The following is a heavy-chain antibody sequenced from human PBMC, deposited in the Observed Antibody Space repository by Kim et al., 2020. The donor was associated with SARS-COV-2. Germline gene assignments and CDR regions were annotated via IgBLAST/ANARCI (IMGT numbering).Heavy chain of an antibody. CDR2: TRNKANSYTT. Sequence: GGSLRLSCAASGFTFSDHYMDWVRQAPGKGLEWVGRTRNKANSYTTEYAASVKGRFTISRDDSKNSLYLQMNSLKTEDTAVYYCARGEGGIAVGPLDYWGRGALVAVSS. CDR1: GFTFSDHY. D-gene: IGHD6-19*01. J-gene: IGHJ4*02. CDR3: ARGEGGIAVGPLDY. V-gene: IGHV3-72*01.